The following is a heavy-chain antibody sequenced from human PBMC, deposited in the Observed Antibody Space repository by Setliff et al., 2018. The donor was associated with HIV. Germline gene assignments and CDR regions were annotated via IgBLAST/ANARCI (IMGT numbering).Heavy chain of an antibody. CDR3: ARDVLRGPSVFDY. Sequence: GGSLRLSCAASGFTFSSYWMSWVRQAPGKGLEWVAKINKDGSDKWYVDSVKGRFTTSRDNAKNSLYLQMNSLRAEDTAVYYCARDVLRGPSVFDYWGQGTLVTVSS. CDR1: GFTFSSYW. V-gene: IGHV3-7*01. D-gene: IGHD3-10*01. CDR2: INKDGSDK. J-gene: IGHJ4*02.